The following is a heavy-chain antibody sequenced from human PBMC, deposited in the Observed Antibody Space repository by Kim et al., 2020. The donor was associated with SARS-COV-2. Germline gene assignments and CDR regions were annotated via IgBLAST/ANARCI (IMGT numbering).Heavy chain of an antibody. CDR3: ARVRVDSSGYYSSH. D-gene: IGHD3-22*01. J-gene: IGHJ4*02. Sequence: SETLSLTCAVYGGSFSGYYWSWIRQPQGKGRGWIGEINQRGSTNNNPSLKGRATISVNPSKNQFSLKLSSVTAADTAVYYCARVRVDSSGYYSSHWGQGTLVTVSS. V-gene: IGHV4-34*04. CDR2: INQRGST. CDR1: GGSFSGYY.